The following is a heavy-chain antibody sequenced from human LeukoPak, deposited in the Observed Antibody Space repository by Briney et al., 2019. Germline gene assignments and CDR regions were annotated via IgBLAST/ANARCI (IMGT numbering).Heavy chain of an antibody. J-gene: IGHJ4*02. Sequence: GGSLRLSCAASGFDVSRYWMNWVRQVPGKGLVWVARISSDGNSISYADSAKGRFSLSRHNSKNTMYLQMTGLRAEDTAVYYFVSGWSATYYWALHYWGQGTRVTVSS. V-gene: IGHV3-74*01. CDR1: GFDVSRYW. CDR2: ISSDGNSI. D-gene: IGHD3-10*01. CDR3: VSGWSATYYWALHY.